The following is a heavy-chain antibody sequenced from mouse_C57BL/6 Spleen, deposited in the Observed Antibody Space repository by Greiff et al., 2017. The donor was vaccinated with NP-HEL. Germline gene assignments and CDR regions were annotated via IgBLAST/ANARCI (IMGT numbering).Heavy chain of an antibody. CDR3: ARGYDYYEYYAMDY. CDR1: GYTFTSYW. J-gene: IGHJ4*01. Sequence: QVQLQQPGAELVRPGSSVKLSCKASGYTFTSYWMHWVKQRPIQGLEWIGNIDPSDSETHYNQKFKDKATLTVNKSSSTAYMQLSSLTSEDSAVYYYARGYDYYEYYAMDYWGQGTSVTVSS. CDR2: IDPSDSET. V-gene: IGHV1-52*01. D-gene: IGHD1-1*01.